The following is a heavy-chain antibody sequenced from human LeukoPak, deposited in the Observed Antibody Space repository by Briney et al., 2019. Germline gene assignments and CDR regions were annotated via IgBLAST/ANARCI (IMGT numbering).Heavy chain of an antibody. J-gene: IGHJ4*02. CDR1: RFTVSSNS. V-gene: IGHV3-53*01. D-gene: IGHD4/OR15-4a*01. CDR2: IYSDNT. CDR3: ARRAGAYSHSYDY. Sequence: GGSLSLSCTVSRFTVSSNSMSWVRQAAGKGLEWVSFIYSDNTHYSDSVKGRFTISRDNSKNTLYLQMNSLRAEDTAVYYCARRAGAYSHSYDYWGQGTLVTDSS.